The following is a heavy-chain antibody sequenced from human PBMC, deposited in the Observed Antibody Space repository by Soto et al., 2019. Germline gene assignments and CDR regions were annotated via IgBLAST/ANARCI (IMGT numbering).Heavy chain of an antibody. CDR1: GFNFNTYF. Sequence: QVQLVQSGGGVVQPGRSLRLSCAASGFNFNTYFMHWVRQVPGKGLEWVAMIFPNGRDQEYADSVKGRFTISRDNSNNGMYLQMDSLRPEDTTVYSCARDDEHWSSCDLAYWGQGALVTVSS. D-gene: IGHD3-3*01. CDR3: ARDDEHWSSCDLAY. CDR2: IFPNGRDQ. V-gene: IGHV3-30*13. J-gene: IGHJ4*02.